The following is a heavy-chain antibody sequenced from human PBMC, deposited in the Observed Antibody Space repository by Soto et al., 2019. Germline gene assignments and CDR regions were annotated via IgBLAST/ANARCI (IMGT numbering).Heavy chain of an antibody. CDR1: GFTFSSYG. CDR2: IWYDGSNK. V-gene: IGHV3-33*01. J-gene: IGHJ6*02. CDR3: ARDPPYLMITFGGVNPTYGMDV. Sequence: GGSLRLSCAASGFTFSSYGMHWVRQAPGKGLEWVAVIWYDGSNKYYADSVKGRFTISRDNSKNTLYLQMNSLRAEDTAVYYCARDPPYLMITFGGVNPTYGMDVWGQGTTVTVSS. D-gene: IGHD3-16*01.